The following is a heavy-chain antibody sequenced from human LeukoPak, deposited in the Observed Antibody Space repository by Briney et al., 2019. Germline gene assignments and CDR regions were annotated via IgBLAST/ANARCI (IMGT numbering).Heavy chain of an antibody. CDR3: ARRSEFDNTHYHYFDY. Sequence: TSETLSLTCTVSGGSIDSRSYYWDWIRQAPGKGLEWIGTIYHSVSTEYNPSLKSRVAIFVDTSKNQFSLILHSAAAADTAVYYCARRSEFDNTHYHYFDYWGQGALVTGSS. J-gene: IGHJ4*02. CDR1: GGSIDSRSYY. CDR2: IYHSVST. D-gene: IGHD2-15*01. V-gene: IGHV4-39*01.